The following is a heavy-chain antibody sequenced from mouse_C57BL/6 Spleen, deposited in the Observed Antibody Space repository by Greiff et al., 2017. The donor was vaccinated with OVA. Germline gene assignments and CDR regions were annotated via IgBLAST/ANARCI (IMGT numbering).Heavy chain of an antibody. Sequence: EVHLVESEGGLVQPGSSMKLSCTASGFTFSDYYMAWVRQVPEKGLEWVANINYDGSSTYYLDSLKSRFIISRDNAKNILYLQMSSLKSEDTATYYCARVNYYGSSYAMDYWGQGTSVTVSS. J-gene: IGHJ4*01. CDR1: GFTFSDYY. CDR2: INYDGSST. CDR3: ARVNYYGSSYAMDY. V-gene: IGHV5-16*01. D-gene: IGHD1-1*01.